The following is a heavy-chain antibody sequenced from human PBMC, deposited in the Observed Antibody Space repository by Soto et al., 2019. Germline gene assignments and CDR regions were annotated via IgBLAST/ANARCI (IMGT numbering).Heavy chain of an antibody. Sequence: QVQLVQSGAEVKKPGAAVKVSCKASGYTFTSYYMHCVRQAPGQGLEWMGIINPSGGSTSYAQKFQGRVTMTRDTSTSTVYMELSSLSSEDTAVYYCARTYYYDSSGYYYFDYWGQGTLVTVSS. V-gene: IGHV1-46*01. J-gene: IGHJ4*02. CDR1: GYTFTSYY. D-gene: IGHD3-22*01. CDR3: ARTYYYDSSGYYYFDY. CDR2: INPSGGST.